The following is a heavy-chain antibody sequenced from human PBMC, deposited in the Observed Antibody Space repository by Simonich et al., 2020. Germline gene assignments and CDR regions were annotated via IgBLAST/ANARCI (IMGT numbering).Heavy chain of an antibody. D-gene: IGHD6-13*01. CDR1: GGSISSSSYY. V-gene: IGHV4-39*01. CDR3: ARHAGFAFDI. Sequence: QLQLQESGPGLVKPSETLSLTCTVSGGSISSSSYYWGWIRQPPGKGLERIGSIYYSGSTYYTPSLKSRVTISVDTSKNQFSLKLSSVTAADTAVYYCARHAGFAFDIWGQGTMVTVSS. CDR2: IYYSGST. J-gene: IGHJ3*02.